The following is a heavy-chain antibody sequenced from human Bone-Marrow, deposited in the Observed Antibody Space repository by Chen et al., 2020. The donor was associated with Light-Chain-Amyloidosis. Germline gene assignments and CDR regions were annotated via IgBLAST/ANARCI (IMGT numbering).Heavy chain of an antibody. CDR2: VSKEGPES. Sequence: QEPLLESGGGAVFPGIALRPSCITSGFILNSYGILWVRQAPGKGLEWVAVVSKEGPESDYSDSVEGLFTISRDSAKTTVYLQMSSLSAEDTALYYCARHQRGYSHVADHGGRGTPVSVFS. V-gene: IGHV3-30*03. CDR1: GFILNSYG. CDR3: ARHQRGYSHVADH. D-gene: IGHD4-4*01. J-gene: IGHJ5*02.